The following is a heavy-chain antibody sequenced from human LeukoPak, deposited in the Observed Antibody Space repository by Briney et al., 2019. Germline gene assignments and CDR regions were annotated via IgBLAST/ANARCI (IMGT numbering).Heavy chain of an antibody. V-gene: IGHV4-39*07. J-gene: IGHJ5*02. D-gene: IGHD3-22*01. CDR3: ARGDYYDSSGYYYKFDP. Sequence: PSETLSLTCTVSGGSISSSNYYWGWIRQPPGKGLEWIGSIYYSGSTYDNPSLKSRVTISVDTSKNQFSLKLSSVTAADTAVYYCARGDYYDSSGYYYKFDPWGQGTLVTVSS. CDR1: GGSISSSNYY. CDR2: IYYSGST.